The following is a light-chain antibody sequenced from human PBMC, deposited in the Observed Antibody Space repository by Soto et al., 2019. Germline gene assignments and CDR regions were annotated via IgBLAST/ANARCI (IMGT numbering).Light chain of an antibody. CDR1: QSVSSSY. V-gene: IGKV3-20*01. Sequence: EIVLTQSPGTLSLSPGERATLSCRASQSVSSSYLAWYQQKPGQAPRLLIYGASSRATGIPDRFSGSGSGTDFTLTISRLQSEDFAVYYCQQYNNWPQWTFGQGTKVDIK. CDR3: QQYNNWPQWT. CDR2: GAS. J-gene: IGKJ1*01.